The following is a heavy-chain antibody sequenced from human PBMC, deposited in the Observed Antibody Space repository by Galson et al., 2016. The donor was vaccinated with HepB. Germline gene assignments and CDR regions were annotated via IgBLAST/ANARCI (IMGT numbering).Heavy chain of an antibody. D-gene: IGHD2-21*01. V-gene: IGHV3-30*03. CDR2: ISYDGNQK. CDR3: ARDLPTDEVSCGGLCPPAY. CDR1: GFDFRNHD. Sequence: FLRLSCAGSGFDFRNHDIHWVRQAPGKGLEWVAVISYDGNQKEYVDSVEGRFIISRDDSKNTVYLQINSLRTDDTGMFYCARDLPTDEVSCGGLCPPAYWGQGTLVTVSS. J-gene: IGHJ4*02.